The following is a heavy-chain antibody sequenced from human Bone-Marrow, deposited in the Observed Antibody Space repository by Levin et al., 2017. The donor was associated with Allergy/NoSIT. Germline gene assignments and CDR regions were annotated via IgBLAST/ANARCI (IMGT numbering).Heavy chain of an antibody. D-gene: IGHD3-10*01. CDR2: ILYDSSNK. J-gene: IGHJ4*02. Sequence: AGGSLRLSCAASGFTFSSYGMHWVRQAPGKGLEWVAVILYDSSNKYYADSVKGRFAISRDNSRNTLYLQMNSLRAEDTAVYYCARDFGSGSYSVYYFDYWGQGTLVTVSS. V-gene: IGHV3-30*03. CDR3: ARDFGSGSYSVYYFDY. CDR1: GFTFSSYG.